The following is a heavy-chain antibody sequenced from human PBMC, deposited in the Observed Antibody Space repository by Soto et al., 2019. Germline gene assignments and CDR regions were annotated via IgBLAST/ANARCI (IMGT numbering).Heavy chain of an antibody. Sequence: VGSLRLSCAASGFTFSSYAMSWVRQAPGKGLEWVSAISGSGGSTYYADSVKGRFTISRDNSKNTLYLQMNSLRAEDTAVYYCAKVKAIAVDGRVIWFDPWGQGTLVTVSS. V-gene: IGHV3-23*01. D-gene: IGHD6-19*01. CDR3: AKVKAIAVDGRVIWFDP. J-gene: IGHJ5*02. CDR1: GFTFSSYA. CDR2: ISGSGGST.